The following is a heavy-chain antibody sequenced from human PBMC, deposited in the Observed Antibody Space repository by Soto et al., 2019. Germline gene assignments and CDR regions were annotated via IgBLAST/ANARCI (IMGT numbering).Heavy chain of an antibody. D-gene: IGHD6-13*01. V-gene: IGHV3-23*01. CDR1: GFTFSDYG. CDR2: ISGSAGNT. J-gene: IGHJ4*02. Sequence: PGGSLRLSCAASGFTFSDYGMNWVRQAPGKGLEWVAAISGSAGNTYYADSVKGRFSTSRDNSESTLYLEMNSLRVEDTAIYYCAKTFGSNWLPEYWGQGTLVTVSS. CDR3: AKTFGSNWLPEY.